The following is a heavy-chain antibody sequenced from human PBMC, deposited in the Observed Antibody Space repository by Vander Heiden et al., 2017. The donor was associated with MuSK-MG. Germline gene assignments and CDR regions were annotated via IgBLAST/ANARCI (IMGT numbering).Heavy chain of an antibody. CDR1: GYNFNSYA. Sequence: QVQLVQSGSELKKRGASVKVSCKTSGYNFNSYAMNWVRQAPGQGLEWMGWINTNTGNPTYAQGFTGRFFFSLDTSVSTAYLRISSLKAEDTAIYYCARASRYEQADYWGQGTLVTVSS. CDR3: ARASRYEQADY. CDR2: INTNTGNP. J-gene: IGHJ4*02. V-gene: IGHV7-4-1*02. D-gene: IGHD2-15*01.